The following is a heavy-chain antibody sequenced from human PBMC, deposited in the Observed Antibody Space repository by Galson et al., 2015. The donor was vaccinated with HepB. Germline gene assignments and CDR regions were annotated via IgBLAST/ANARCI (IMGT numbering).Heavy chain of an antibody. V-gene: IGHV1-69*04. CDR2: IIPILGIA. CDR3: ARDSSNVLLWFGESYGMDV. Sequence: SVKVSCKASGGTFSSYTISWVRQAPGQGLEWMGRIIPILGIANYAQKFQGRVTITADKSTSTAYMELSSLRPEDTAVYYCARDSSNVLLWFGESYGMDVWGQGTTVTVSS. J-gene: IGHJ6*02. D-gene: IGHD3-10*01. CDR1: GGTFSSYT.